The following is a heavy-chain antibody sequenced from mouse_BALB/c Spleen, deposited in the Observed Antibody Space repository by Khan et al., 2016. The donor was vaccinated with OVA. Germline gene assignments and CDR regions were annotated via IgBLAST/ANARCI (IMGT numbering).Heavy chain of an antibody. J-gene: IGHJ3*01. D-gene: IGHD1-1*02. CDR3: ARWVGVNRFAY. Sequence: QVQLQQSGAELVRPGVSVKISCKGSGYTFTDFTMHWVKQSHAKSLEWIGVISTYSGDVTYNQKFKGKATMTVDKSSSTAYMELARLTSEDSALYYCARWVGVNRFAYWGQGTLVTVSA. CDR1: GYTFTDFT. CDR2: ISTYSGDV. V-gene: IGHV1S137*01.